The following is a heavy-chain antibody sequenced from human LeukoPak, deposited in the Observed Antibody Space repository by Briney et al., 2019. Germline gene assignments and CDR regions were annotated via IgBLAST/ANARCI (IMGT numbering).Heavy chain of an antibody. J-gene: IGHJ4*01. D-gene: IGHD6-13*01. V-gene: IGHV4-39*01. CDR1: GGSISNADYY. Sequence: SETLSLTCSVSGGSISNADYYWGWIRQAPGKGLEWIGSMFYGGTNHYNPSLKSRATISVDTSKNQFSLKLTSVTAADAAIYYCARQLPTAAADTRGYFDYWGQGAGVTVSS. CDR3: ARQLPTAAADTRGYFDY. CDR2: MFYGGTN.